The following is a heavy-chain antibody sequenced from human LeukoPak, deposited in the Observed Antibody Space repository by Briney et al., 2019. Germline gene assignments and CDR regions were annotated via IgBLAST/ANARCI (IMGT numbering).Heavy chain of an antibody. D-gene: IGHD1-26*01. CDR2: ISGSGGNT. Sequence: GGSLRLSCAASGFTFSSYAMSWVRQAPGKGLEWVSLISGSGGNTYYADSVKGRFTISRDNAKNSLYLQMNSLRAEDTAVYYCARDLKHSGSYWFDYWGQGTLVTVSS. V-gene: IGHV3-21*01. J-gene: IGHJ4*02. CDR1: GFTFSSYA. CDR3: ARDLKHSGSYWFDY.